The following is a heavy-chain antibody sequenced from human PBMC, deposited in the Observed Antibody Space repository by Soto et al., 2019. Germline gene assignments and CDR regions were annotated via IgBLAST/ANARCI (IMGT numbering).Heavy chain of an antibody. V-gene: IGHV4-31*03. J-gene: IGHJ6*02. CDR1: GGSISSGGYY. CDR3: ARGSSIAGLYYGMDV. Sequence: QVQLQESGPGLVKPSQTLSLTCTVSGGSISSGGYYWTWIRQHPGQGLEWIGYNYYSGITYYNPSLKSRFTISVDTSNNQFSLTLSSVTAADTAVYYCARGSSIAGLYYGMDVWGQGTTVTVSS. CDR2: NYYSGIT. D-gene: IGHD6-6*01.